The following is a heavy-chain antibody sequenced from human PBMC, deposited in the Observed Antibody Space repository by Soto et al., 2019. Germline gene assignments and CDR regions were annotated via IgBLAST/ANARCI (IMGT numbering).Heavy chain of an antibody. V-gene: IGHV1-69*01. CDR3: AVAMVREILIFESSGMHV. CDR2: IIPNFDTP. Sequence: QVHLVQSGAEVKKPGSSVTVSCKTSGGSFNNYAVSWVRQAPGQGLEWMGGIIPNFDTPNYAQKFQDRVTIIADESTSTVYMELRSLRSNDTAGYYCAVAMVREILIFESSGMHVWGEGTTVIVSS. CDR1: GGSFNNYA. J-gene: IGHJ6*04. D-gene: IGHD3-10*01.